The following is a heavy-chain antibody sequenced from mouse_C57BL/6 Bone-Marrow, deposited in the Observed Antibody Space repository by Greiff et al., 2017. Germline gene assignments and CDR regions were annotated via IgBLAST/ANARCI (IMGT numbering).Heavy chain of an antibody. CDR2: IDPANGNT. J-gene: IGHJ4*01. Sequence: VQLQQSVAELVRPGASVKLSCTASGFNIKNTYMHWVKQRPEQGLEWIGRIDPANGNTKYAPKFQGKATITAATASNTAYLQLSSLTSEDTAIYYCARLYYGSSYDAMDYWGQGTSVTVSS. V-gene: IGHV14-3*01. D-gene: IGHD1-1*01. CDR1: GFNIKNTY. CDR3: ARLYYGSSYDAMDY.